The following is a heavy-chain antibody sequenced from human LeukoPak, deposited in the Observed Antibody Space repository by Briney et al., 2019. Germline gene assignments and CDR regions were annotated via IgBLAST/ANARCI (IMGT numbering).Heavy chain of an antibody. J-gene: IGHJ4*02. CDR3: ARARGYYYGSGSFDY. V-gene: IGHV3-21*01. D-gene: IGHD3-10*01. CDR2: ISSSSSYI. Sequence: GGSLRLSCAASGFTFSSYSMNWVRQAPGKGLEWVSSISSSSSYIYHADSVKGRFTISRDNAKNSLYLQMNSLRAEDTAVYYCARARGYYYGSGSFDYWGQGTLVTVSS. CDR1: GFTFSSYS.